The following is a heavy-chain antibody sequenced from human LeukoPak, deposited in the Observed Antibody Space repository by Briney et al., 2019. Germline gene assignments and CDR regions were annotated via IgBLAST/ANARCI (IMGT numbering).Heavy chain of an antibody. CDR2: INSDGSWT. J-gene: IGHJ4*02. Sequence: PGGSLRLSCAASGNYWMHWVRQAPGKGLVWVSHINSDGSWTSYADSVKGRFTISKDNAKNTVYLQMNNLRAEDTAVYYCARDPGDGSYCFDYWDQGTLVTVSS. CDR1: GNYW. CDR3: ARDPGDGSYCFDY. V-gene: IGHV3-74*01. D-gene: IGHD1-26*01.